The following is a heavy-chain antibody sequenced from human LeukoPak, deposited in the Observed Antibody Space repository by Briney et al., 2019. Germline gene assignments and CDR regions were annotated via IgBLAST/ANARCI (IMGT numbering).Heavy chain of an antibody. V-gene: IGHV1-18*01. D-gene: IGHD3-22*01. CDR1: GYSFSTFG. J-gene: IGHJ4*02. CDR3: ARYFDYYDSRYSTKTFDS. Sequence: RASVKVSCKAFGYSFSTFGITWVRQAPGQGLEWVGWINPANDNTNFAQKFDDRVTMTTDKATSTAYMELRSLRSDDTAVYFCARYFDYYDSRYSTKTFDSWGQGTQVTVSS. CDR2: INPANDNT.